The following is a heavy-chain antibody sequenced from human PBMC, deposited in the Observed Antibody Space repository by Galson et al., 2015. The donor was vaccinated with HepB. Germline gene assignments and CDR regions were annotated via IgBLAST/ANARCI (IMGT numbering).Heavy chain of an antibody. CDR1: GYTFTSHY. Sequence: SVKVSCKASGYTFTSHYIHWVRQAPGQGLEWMGIINPSGGSTNYAQKFQGRVAMTRDTATSTVYMELSSLRSEDTAVYYCAIDKCTSAVCYTGAFDIWGQGTMVTVSS. CDR2: INPSGGST. J-gene: IGHJ3*02. D-gene: IGHD2-8*01. CDR3: AIDKCTSAVCYTGAFDI. V-gene: IGHV1-46*01.